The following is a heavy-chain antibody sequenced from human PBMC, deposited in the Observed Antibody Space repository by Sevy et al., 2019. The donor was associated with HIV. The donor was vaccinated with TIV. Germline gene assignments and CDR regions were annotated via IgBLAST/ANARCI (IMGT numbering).Heavy chain of an antibody. CDR3: ARGGGNSYGYDPDY. CDR1: RGSFTGYY. D-gene: IGHD5-18*01. J-gene: IGHJ4*02. Sequence: SETLSLTCAVYRGSFTGYYWSWIRQPPGKGLEWIGEINHSGSTTYTPSLKSRVTISVDTSKNQFSLRLTSVTAADTAVYYCARGGGNSYGYDPDYWGQGTLVTVSS. CDR2: INHSGST. V-gene: IGHV4-34*01.